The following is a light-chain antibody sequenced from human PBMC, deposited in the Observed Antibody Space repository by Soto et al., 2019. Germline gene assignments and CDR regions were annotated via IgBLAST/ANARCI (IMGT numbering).Light chain of an antibody. CDR3: QTWATGIRV. J-gene: IGLJ3*02. Sequence: QLVLTQSPSASASLGASVKLTCTLSSGHRIYAIAWHQQQPEKGPRYLMKLNSDGSHSKGDGIPDRFSGSSSGAERYLTISSLQSEDEADYYCQTWATGIRVFGGGTQLTVL. V-gene: IGLV4-69*01. CDR2: LNSDGSH. CDR1: SGHRIYA.